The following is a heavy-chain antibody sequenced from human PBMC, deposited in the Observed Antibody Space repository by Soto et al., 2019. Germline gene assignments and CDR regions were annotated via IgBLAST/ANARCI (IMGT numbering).Heavy chain of an antibody. D-gene: IGHD6-19*01. CDR3: AADPRGWRMLGGMDV. J-gene: IGHJ6*02. CDR2: IVVGSGNT. V-gene: IGHV1-58*01. Sequence: ASVKVSCKASGFTFTSSAVQWVRQARGQRLEWIGWIVVGSGNTNYAQKFQERVTITRDMSTSTAYMELSSLRSEDTAVYYFAADPRGWRMLGGMDVWGQGTTVTVSS. CDR1: GFTFTSSA.